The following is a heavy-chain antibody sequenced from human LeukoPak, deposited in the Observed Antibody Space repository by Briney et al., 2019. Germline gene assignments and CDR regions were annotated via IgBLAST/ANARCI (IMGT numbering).Heavy chain of an antibody. D-gene: IGHD6-19*01. Sequence: SETLSLTRTVSGGSIISSSYYWGWIRQPPGKGPEWIGSFYYSGSTYYNPSLKSRVTISVDTSKNQFSLKLSSVTAADTAVYYCARERAVAGTQAFDYWGQGTLVTVSS. V-gene: IGHV4-39*07. CDR1: GGSIISSSYY. CDR3: ARERAVAGTQAFDY. J-gene: IGHJ4*02. CDR2: FYYSGST.